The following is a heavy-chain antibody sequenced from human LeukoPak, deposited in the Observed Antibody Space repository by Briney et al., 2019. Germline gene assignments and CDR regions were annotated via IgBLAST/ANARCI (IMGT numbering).Heavy chain of an antibody. CDR1: GGTFSSCA. J-gene: IGHJ5*02. Sequence: ASVKVSCKASGGTFSSCAIGWVRQAPGQGLEWMGGIIPIFGTANYAQKFQGRVTITADKSTSTAYMELSSLRSEDTAVYYCARAPYSHEELKVYWFDPWGQGTLVTVSS. D-gene: IGHD2-21*01. CDR3: ARAPYSHEELKVYWFDP. V-gene: IGHV1-69*06. CDR2: IIPIFGTA.